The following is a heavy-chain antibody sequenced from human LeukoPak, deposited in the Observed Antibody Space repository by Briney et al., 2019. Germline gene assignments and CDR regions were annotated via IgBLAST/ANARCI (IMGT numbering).Heavy chain of an antibody. Sequence: GRSLRLSCAASGFTFSSYAMHWVRQAPGKGLEWVAVISYDGSNKYYADSVKGRFTISRDNSKNTLYLQMNSLRAEDTAVYYCARDTYYYYGMDVWGQGTTVTVSS. CDR1: GFTFSSYA. J-gene: IGHJ6*02. V-gene: IGHV3-30*04. CDR3: ARDTYYYYGMDV. CDR2: ISYDGSNK.